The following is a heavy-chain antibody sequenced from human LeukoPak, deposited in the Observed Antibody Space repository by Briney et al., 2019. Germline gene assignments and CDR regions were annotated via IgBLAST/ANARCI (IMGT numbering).Heavy chain of an antibody. CDR1: GGSISSDGYY. CDR2: IYYSGNT. V-gene: IGHV4-31*03. Sequence: PSETLSLTCTVSGGSISSDGYYWSWIRQHPGKGLEWIGYIYYSGNTYYNPSLKSRVTISVDTSKNQFSLKLSSVTAAATAVYYCARHEAGYDKGPRFDYWGQGTLVTVSS. J-gene: IGHJ4*02. D-gene: IGHD5-12*01. CDR3: ARHEAGYDKGPRFDY.